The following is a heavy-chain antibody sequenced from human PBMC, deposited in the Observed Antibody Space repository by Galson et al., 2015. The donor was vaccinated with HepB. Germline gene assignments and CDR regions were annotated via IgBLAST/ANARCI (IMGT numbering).Heavy chain of an antibody. V-gene: IGHV1-46*01. CDR3: ARGKAMVRGVIITFSPFDI. Sequence: SVKVSCKASGYTFTSYYMHWVRQAPGQGLEWMGIINPSGGSTSYAQKFQGRVTMTRDTSTSTVYMELSSLRSEDTAVYYCARGKAMVRGVIITFSPFDIWGQGTMVTVSS. J-gene: IGHJ3*02. D-gene: IGHD3-10*01. CDR2: INPSGGST. CDR1: GYTFTSYY.